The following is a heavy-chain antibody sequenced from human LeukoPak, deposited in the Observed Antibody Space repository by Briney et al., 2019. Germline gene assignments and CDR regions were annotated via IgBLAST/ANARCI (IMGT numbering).Heavy chain of an antibody. CDR1: GFTFSDYY. CDR3: ARGDLEHLVVVAATSFDY. CDR2: ICSMGSTI. Sequence: GGSLRLSCAASGFTFSDYYMSWMRPAPGEGLEWVSYICSMGSTIYYADSVKGRFTISRDNAKNSLYLQMNSLRAEDTAVYYCARGDLEHLVVVAATSFDYWGQGTLVTVSS. J-gene: IGHJ4*02. V-gene: IGHV3-11*01. D-gene: IGHD2-15*01.